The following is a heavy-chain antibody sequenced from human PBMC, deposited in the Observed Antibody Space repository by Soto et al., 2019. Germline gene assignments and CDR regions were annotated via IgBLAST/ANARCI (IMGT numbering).Heavy chain of an antibody. J-gene: IGHJ3*02. Sequence: GGSLRLSCAASGFTFSSYSMNWVRQAPGKGLEWVSSISSSSSYIYYADSVKGRFTISRDNAKNSLYLQMNSLRAEDTAVYYCAREVRVRGFAFDIWGQGTMVTVS. CDR3: AREVRVRGFAFDI. CDR2: ISSSSSYI. CDR1: GFTFSSYS. D-gene: IGHD3-3*01. V-gene: IGHV3-21*01.